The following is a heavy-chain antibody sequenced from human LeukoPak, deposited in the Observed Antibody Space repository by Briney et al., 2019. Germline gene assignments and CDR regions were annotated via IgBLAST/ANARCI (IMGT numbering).Heavy chain of an antibody. J-gene: IGHJ6*02. CDR3: ARVGATGTTRPYYYYGMDV. D-gene: IGHD1-1*01. V-gene: IGHV3-21*01. CDR2: ISSSSSYI. Sequence: GGSLRLSCAAPGFTFSSYSMNWVRQAPGKGLEWVSSISSSSSYIYYADSVKGRFTISRDNAKNSLYLQMNSLRAEDTAVYYCARVGATGTTRPYYYYGMDVWGQGTTVTVSS. CDR1: GFTFSSYS.